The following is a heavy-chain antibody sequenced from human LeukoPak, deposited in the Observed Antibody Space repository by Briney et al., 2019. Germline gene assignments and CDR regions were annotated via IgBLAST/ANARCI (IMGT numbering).Heavy chain of an antibody. CDR2: IYPGDSDT. CDR3: ARHHLTMVRGVIITYVDY. Sequence: GESLKISCKGSGYSFTSYWIGWVRQMPGKGLEWMGIIYPGDSDTRYSPSFQGQVTISADKSISTAYLQWSSLKASDTAMYYCARHHLTMVRGVIITYVDYWGQGTLVTVSS. CDR1: GYSFTSYW. D-gene: IGHD3-10*01. V-gene: IGHV5-51*01. J-gene: IGHJ4*02.